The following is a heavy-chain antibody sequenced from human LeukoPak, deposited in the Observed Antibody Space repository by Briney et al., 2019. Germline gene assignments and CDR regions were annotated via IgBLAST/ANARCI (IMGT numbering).Heavy chain of an antibody. Sequence: GGSLRLSCAASGFTFTNFAMSWVRQAPGRGLEWLSGISYSGGSTFYADSVKGRFTISRDNSKNTLYLQMNGLRAEDTAAYHCAKGDFWSGYYNNPFFDYWGRGTLVTVSS. J-gene: IGHJ4*02. V-gene: IGHV3-23*01. D-gene: IGHD3-3*01. CDR3: AKGDFWSGYYNNPFFDY. CDR2: ISYSGGST. CDR1: GFTFTNFA.